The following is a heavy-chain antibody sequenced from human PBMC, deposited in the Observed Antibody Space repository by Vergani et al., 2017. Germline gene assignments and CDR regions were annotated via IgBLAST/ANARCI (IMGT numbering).Heavy chain of an antibody. Sequence: QLQLQESGPGLVKPSETLSLTCTVSGGSISSSSYYWGWIRQPPGKGLEWIGSIYYSGSTYYNPSLKSRVTISVDTSKNQFSLKLSSVTAADTAVYYCARHRYYDGSGSYFFDYWGQGTLVTVSS. CDR2: IYYSGST. CDR3: ARHRYYDGSGSYFFDY. V-gene: IGHV4-39*01. CDR1: GGSISSSSYY. J-gene: IGHJ4*02. D-gene: IGHD3-10*01.